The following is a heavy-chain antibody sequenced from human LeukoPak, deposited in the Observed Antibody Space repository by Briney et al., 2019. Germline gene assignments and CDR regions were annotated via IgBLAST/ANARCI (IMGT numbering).Heavy chain of an antibody. CDR3: AIQPWGSGNNCYFDL. D-gene: IGHD7-27*01. Sequence: ASVKVSCKPSGYTFTGFYIHWVRQAPGQGLEWMGWISPDSGGTDYAQRFQGRVTMTRDTSITTAYMDLSSLRSDDTAVYYCAIQPWGSGNNCYFDLWGRGTLVTVSS. CDR2: ISPDSGGT. V-gene: IGHV1-2*02. CDR1: GYTFTGFY. J-gene: IGHJ2*01.